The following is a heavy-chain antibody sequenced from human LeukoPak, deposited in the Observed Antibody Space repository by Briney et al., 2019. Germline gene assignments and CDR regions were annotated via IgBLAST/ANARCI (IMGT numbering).Heavy chain of an antibody. CDR1: GFIFSSYA. V-gene: IGHV3-23*01. Sequence: GGSLRLSCAASGFIFSSYAMTWVRQAPGKGLEWVSVINSGGNTYYADSVKGRFTISRDRSKSTLYLQMSSLRVEDTAVYFCAKDHTTGSTWHFAYWGQGALVTVSS. J-gene: IGHJ4*02. D-gene: IGHD1-1*01. CDR2: INSGGNT. CDR3: AKDHTTGSTWHFAY.